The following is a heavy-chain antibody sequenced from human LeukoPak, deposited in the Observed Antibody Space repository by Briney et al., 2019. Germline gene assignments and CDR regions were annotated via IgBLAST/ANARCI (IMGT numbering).Heavy chain of an antibody. D-gene: IGHD1-1*01. V-gene: IGHV4-39*01. CDR1: GGSISSSSYY. CDR3: ARPVPSRLGWFDP. J-gene: IGHJ5*02. Sequence: PSETLSLTCTVSGGSISSSSYYWGWTRQPPGKGLEWIGSIYYSGSTYYNPSLKSRVSISVHTSKNQFSLKLRSVTAADTAVYYCARPVPSRLGWFDPWGQGTLVTVSS. CDR2: IYYSGST.